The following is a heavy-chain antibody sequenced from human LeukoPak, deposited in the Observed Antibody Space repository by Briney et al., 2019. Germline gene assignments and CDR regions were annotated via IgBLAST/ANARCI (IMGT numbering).Heavy chain of an antibody. CDR2: ISSSSSTI. V-gene: IGHV3-48*04. J-gene: IGHJ4*02. CDR1: GFTFSSYS. Sequence: PGGSLRLSCAASGFTFSSYSMNWVRQAPGKGLEWVSYISSSSSTIYYADSVKGRFTISRDNAKNSLYLQMNSLRAEDTAVYYCARDSSNSYGYEGGFDYWGQGTLVTVSS. CDR3: ARDSSNSYGYEGGFDY. D-gene: IGHD5-18*01.